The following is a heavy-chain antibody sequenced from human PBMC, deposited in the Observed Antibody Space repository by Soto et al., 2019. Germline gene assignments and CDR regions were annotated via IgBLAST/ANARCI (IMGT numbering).Heavy chain of an antibody. CDR1: GFTFSAAA. CDR3: TASPY. CDR2: IRSKTSNYVT. J-gene: IGHJ4*02. Sequence: GGSLRLSCVGSGFTFSAAAIHWVRQAPGQGLEWIGRIRSKTSNYVTAYSASVEGRFTLSRDDSRNTTYLEMQSLRVEDTAVYFCTASPYWGQGTLVTV. V-gene: IGHV3-73*01.